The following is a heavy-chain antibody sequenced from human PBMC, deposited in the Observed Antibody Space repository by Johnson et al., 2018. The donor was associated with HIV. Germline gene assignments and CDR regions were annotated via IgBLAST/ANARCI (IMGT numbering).Heavy chain of an antibody. V-gene: IGHV3-7*01. CDR2: IKQDGSEK. Sequence: VQLVESGGGLVQPGGSLRLSCAASGFTVSSNYMSWVRQAPGKGLEWVADIKQDGSEKYYLDPVKGRFTISRDNSKNTLYLQMNSLRAEDTAGYYCAIDPEGAPPLGAFDIWGQGTMVTVSS. CDR3: AIDPEGAPPLGAFDI. D-gene: IGHD1-26*01. CDR1: GFTVSSNY. J-gene: IGHJ3*02.